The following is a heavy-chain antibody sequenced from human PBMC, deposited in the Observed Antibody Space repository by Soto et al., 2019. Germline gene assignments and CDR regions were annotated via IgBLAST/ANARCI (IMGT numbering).Heavy chain of an antibody. J-gene: IGHJ6*02. Sequence: PGGSLRLSCAASGFTFSSYGMHWVRQAPGKGLEWVAVISYDGSNKYYADSVKGRFTISRDNSKNTLYLQMNSLRPEDTAVYYCAKVHCSSASCYPNYYYYYGMDVWGQGTTVTVSS. CDR1: GFTFSSYG. D-gene: IGHD2-2*01. CDR3: AKVHCSSASCYPNYYYYYGMDV. CDR2: ISYDGSNK. V-gene: IGHV3-30*18.